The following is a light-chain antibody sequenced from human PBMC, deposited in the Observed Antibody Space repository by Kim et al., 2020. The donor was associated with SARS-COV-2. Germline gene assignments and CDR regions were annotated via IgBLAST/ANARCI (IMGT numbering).Light chain of an antibody. CDR2: EVS. V-gene: IGKV2D-29*02. J-gene: IGKJ2*01. Sequence: PASSSCKSSQSLLYRDGKTCFYWFVQKPGQSPQLLIHEVSTRLSGVPDRFSGSGSGTDFTLHISRVEAEDVGVYYCMQSLQLPPNTFGQGTKLEIK. CDR1: QSLLYRDGKTC. CDR3: MQSLQLPPNT.